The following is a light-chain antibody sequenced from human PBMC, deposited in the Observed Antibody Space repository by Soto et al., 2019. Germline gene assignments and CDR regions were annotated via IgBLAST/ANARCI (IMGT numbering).Light chain of an antibody. CDR3: QQRGNRPPWT. J-gene: IGKJ1*01. CDR1: QSVGKY. CDR2: DAP. Sequence: EIVMTQSPATLSLSPGERATLSCRASQSVGKYLVWYQQKPGQAPRLLIYDAPNRATGIPARFSGRGSGTDFTLTISSLEPEDVAVYYCQQRGNRPPWTFGQGTKVEIK. V-gene: IGKV3-11*01.